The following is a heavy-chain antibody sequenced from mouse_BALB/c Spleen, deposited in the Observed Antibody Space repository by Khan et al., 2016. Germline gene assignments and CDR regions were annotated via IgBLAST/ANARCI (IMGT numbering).Heavy chain of an antibody. J-gene: IGHJ4*01. D-gene: IGHD2-2*01. V-gene: IGHV9-4*02. CDR1: GYTFTTAG. Sequence: QIQLVQSGPELKKPGETVRISYKASGYTFTTAGMQWVQKMPGKGLKWIGWINTHTRVPKYAEDFKGRFAFSLDTSASTAYLQISNLKNEDTATYCCASGYGYIYAMDYWGQGTSVTVSS. CDR3: ASGYGYIYAMDY. CDR2: INTHTRVP.